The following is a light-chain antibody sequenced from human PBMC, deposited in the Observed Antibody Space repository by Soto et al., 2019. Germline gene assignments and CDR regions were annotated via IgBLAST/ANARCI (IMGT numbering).Light chain of an antibody. CDR1: SSNIGAGFD. Sequence: QSVLTQPPSVSGAPGQRVTISCTGSSSNIGAGFDVHWYQQLPGTAPKLLIYGNSDRPSGVPDRFSGSRSGTSASLAITGLQAADEAEDYCQSYDTSLSGVEFGGGTKLTVL. CDR3: QSYDTSLSGVE. J-gene: IGLJ2*01. CDR2: GNS. V-gene: IGLV1-40*01.